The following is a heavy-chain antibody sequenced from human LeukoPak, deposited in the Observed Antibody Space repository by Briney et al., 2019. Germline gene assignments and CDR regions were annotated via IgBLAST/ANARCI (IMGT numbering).Heavy chain of an antibody. V-gene: IGHV1-24*01. Sequence: GASEKVFYKVSGYTLTELSMHWVRQAPGKGLEWMGGFAPEDGETIYAQKFQGRVAMTEDTSTDTAYMELSSLRSEDTAVYYCATGNVVVVPAAMERYYYYGMDVWGQGTTVTVSS. CDR3: ATGNVVVVPAAMERYYYYGMDV. D-gene: IGHD2-2*01. CDR1: GYTLTELS. J-gene: IGHJ6*02. CDR2: FAPEDGET.